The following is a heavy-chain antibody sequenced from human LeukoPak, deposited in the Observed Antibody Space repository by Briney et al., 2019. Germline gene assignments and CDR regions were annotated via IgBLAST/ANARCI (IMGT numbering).Heavy chain of an antibody. CDR1: GGSFSGYY. Sequence: SETLSLTCAVYGGSFSGYYWSWIRQSPGKGLEWIGEINHSGSTNYNPSLKSRVTISVDASKNQFSLKLSSVTAADTAVYYCARGVGLGGRSAGTDYWGQGTLVTVSS. J-gene: IGHJ4*02. V-gene: IGHV4-34*01. CDR3: ARGVGLGGRSAGTDY. CDR2: INHSGST. D-gene: IGHD1-1*01.